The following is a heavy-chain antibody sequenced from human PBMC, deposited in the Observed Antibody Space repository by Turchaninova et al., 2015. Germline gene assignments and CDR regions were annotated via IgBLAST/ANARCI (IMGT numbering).Heavy chain of an antibody. CDR1: GLTFSRAG. Sequence: EVQLVESGGGLVKHGGCLRISGADSGLTFSRAGVRWGHQAPGKGLEGYDRNKSKNDGGTTDYAAPVKGRFTISRDDSKNTLSLQMNSLKTGDTAVYYCTTGLVAATTLAPFDYWGQGTLVTVSS. J-gene: IGHJ4*02. CDR2: NKSKNDGGTT. V-gene: IGHV3-15*01. CDR3: TTGLVAATTLAPFDY. D-gene: IGHD1-26*01.